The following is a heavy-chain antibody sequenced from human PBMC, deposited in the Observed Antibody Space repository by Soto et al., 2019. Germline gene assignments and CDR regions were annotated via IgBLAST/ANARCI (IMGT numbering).Heavy chain of an antibody. Sequence: GGSLRLSCAASGFTFSSYAMSWVRQAPGKGLEWVSAISGSGGSTYYADSVKGRFTISRDNSKNTLYLQMNSLRAEDSAVYYVAKKTGPASPVVVAASPDTYYYYYMDVWGKGTTVTVSS. CDR1: GFTFSSYA. CDR2: ISGSGGST. D-gene: IGHD2-15*01. J-gene: IGHJ6*03. CDR3: AKKTGPASPVVVAASPDTYYYYYMDV. V-gene: IGHV3-23*01.